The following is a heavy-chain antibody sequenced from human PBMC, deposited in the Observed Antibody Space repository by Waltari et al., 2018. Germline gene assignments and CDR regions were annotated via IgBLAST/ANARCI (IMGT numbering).Heavy chain of an antibody. J-gene: IGHJ4*02. V-gene: IGHV4-30-4*08. CDR2: IYYGGTT. CDR3: ARCSIWEHSFDY. CDR1: GGSIRSGDHY. Sequence: QVQLQESGPGLVKPSQTLSLTCTVSGGSIRSGDHYWSWSRLSPGKGLEWIGNIYYGGTTFYSASLKSRLTMSLDTSMNLFSLKLSSVTAADSAVYFCARCSIWEHSFDYWGQGTLVTVSS. D-gene: IGHD1-26*01.